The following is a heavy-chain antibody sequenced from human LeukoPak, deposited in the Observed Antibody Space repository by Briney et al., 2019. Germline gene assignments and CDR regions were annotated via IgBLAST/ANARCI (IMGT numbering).Heavy chain of an antibody. D-gene: IGHD3-22*01. V-gene: IGHV3-30*02. J-gene: IGHJ3*02. CDR2: IRHDGTKK. CDR1: GFMFSKYA. Sequence: GGSLRLSCAASGFMFSKYAMHWVRQAPGKGLECVAFIRHDGTKKDYADSVKGRFAISRDNSKNTLYLQMNSLRAEDTAVYYCAKPSYYDSSAYAFDIWGQGTMVTVSS. CDR3: AKPSYYDSSAYAFDI.